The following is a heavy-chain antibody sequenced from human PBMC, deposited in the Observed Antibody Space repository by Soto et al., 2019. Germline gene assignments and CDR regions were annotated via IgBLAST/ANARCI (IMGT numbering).Heavy chain of an antibody. J-gene: IGHJ4*02. Sequence: QVQLQESGPGLVKPSETLSLTCNVSGGSISSYYWSWIRQPPGKGPEWIGYIYYSGSTNYNPSLKSRVTISVDTSKNQFSLKVSSVTAADTAVYYCARRYGTVFDYWGQGTLVTVSS. D-gene: IGHD6-13*01. V-gene: IGHV4-59*01. CDR2: IYYSGST. CDR3: ARRYGTVFDY. CDR1: GGSISSYY.